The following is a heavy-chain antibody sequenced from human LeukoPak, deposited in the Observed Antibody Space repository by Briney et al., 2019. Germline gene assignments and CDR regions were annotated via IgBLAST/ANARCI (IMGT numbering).Heavy chain of an antibody. V-gene: IGHV6-1*01. CDR2: TYSRSKWFN. D-gene: IGHD1-26*01. J-gene: IGHJ4*02. CDR1: GDSVSSKSAS. CDR3: ARGTGSLDY. Sequence: SQTLSLTCAISGDSVSSKSASWTWIRQSPSGGLEWLGRTYSRSKWFNDYAVSVKSRITINPGTSKNQFSLHLSSVSPDDTAVYYCARGTGSLDYWGQGTLVTVSS.